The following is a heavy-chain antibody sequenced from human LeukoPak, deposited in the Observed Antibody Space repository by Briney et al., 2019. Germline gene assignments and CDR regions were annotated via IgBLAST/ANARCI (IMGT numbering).Heavy chain of an antibody. D-gene: IGHD2-2*01. CDR3: ARFGSTSYYLKDWFDP. CDR2: INHSGST. Sequence: SETLSLTCAVYGGSFSGYYWSWIRRPPGKGLEWIGEINHSGSTNYNPSLKSRVTISVDTSKNQFSLKLSSVTAADTAVYYCARFGSTSYYLKDWFDPWGQGTLATVSS. V-gene: IGHV4-34*01. J-gene: IGHJ5*02. CDR1: GGSFSGYY.